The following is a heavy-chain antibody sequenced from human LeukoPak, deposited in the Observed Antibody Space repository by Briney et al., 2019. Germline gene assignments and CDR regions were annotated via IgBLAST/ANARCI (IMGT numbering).Heavy chain of an antibody. CDR2: IKQDESEK. D-gene: IGHD3-10*01. Sequence: GGSLRLSCAASGFTFSSYWMTWVRQAPGKGLEWVANIKQDESEKYYVDSVKGRFTISRDNAKNSLYLQMNSLRAGDTAIYYCASSKRDMVRGLISGRRYYYYYMDVWGKGTTVTVSS. J-gene: IGHJ6*03. V-gene: IGHV3-7*03. CDR3: ASSKRDMVRGLISGRRYYYYYMDV. CDR1: GFTFSSYW.